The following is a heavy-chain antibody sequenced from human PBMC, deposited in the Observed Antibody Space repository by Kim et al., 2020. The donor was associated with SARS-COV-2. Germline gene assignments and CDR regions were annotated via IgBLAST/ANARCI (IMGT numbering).Heavy chain of an antibody. D-gene: IGHD6-19*01. CDR1: GGSISSSNYF. V-gene: IGHV4-39*01. J-gene: IGHJ4*02. Sequence: SETLSLTCTVSGGSISSSNYFWGWIRQPPGKGLEWIGSIYYSGSAYFNPSLKSRVTISVDTSKNQFSLKLSSVTAADTAVYYWARLEGSVAGTPRGPDYWGQGTLVTVSS. CDR3: ARLEGSVAGTPRGPDY. CDR2: IYYSGSA.